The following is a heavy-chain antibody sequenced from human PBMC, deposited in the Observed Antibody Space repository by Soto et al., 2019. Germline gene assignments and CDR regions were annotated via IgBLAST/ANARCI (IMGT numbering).Heavy chain of an antibody. D-gene: IGHD3-22*01. CDR2: IYYSGST. CDR3: ARDRGYDCSCYYYSYYVMYV. V-gene: IGHV4-59*11. CDR1: GGSISSHY. J-gene: IGHJ6*02. Sequence: SETLSLTCTVSGGSISSHYWSWIRQPPGKGLEWIGYIYYSGSTNYNPSLKSRVTISVDTSKNQFSLKLSSVTAADTAVYYCARDRGYDCSCYYYSYYVMYVWGQGTTVTVSS.